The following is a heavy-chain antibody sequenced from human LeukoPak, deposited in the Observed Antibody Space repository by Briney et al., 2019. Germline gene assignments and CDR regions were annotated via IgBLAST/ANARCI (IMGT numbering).Heavy chain of an antibody. Sequence: GGSLRLSCAASGFNFGSYSMTWVRQAPGKGLEWVSVIYSGGSTYYADSVKGRFTISRDNSKNTLYLQMNSLRAEDTAVYYCARDLTQPGGFDYWGQGTLVTVSS. J-gene: IGHJ4*02. V-gene: IGHV3-53*01. CDR2: IYSGGST. CDR3: ARDLTQPGGFDY. CDR1: GFNFGSYS. D-gene: IGHD3-16*01.